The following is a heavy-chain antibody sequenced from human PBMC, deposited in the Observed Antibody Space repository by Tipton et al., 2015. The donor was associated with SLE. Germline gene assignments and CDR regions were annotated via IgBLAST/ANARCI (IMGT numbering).Heavy chain of an antibody. J-gene: IGHJ4*02. CDR2: IAPNGTTL. Sequence: SLRLSCAASGFTFSIYEMNWVRLTPGKGLEWISYIAPNGTTLHYTDSVRGRFTISRDNAKNSLYLQMNTLRAEDTGVYYCARGERGVTLFGVVRHWGQGTLVSVSS. CDR1: GFTFSIYE. CDR3: ARGERGVTLFGVVRH. D-gene: IGHD3-3*01. V-gene: IGHV3-48*03.